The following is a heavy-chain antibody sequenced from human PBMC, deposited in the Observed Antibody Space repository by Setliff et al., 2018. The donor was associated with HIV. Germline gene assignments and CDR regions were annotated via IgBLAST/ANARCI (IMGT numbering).Heavy chain of an antibody. CDR2: IVPVFGRT. CDR1: GGTLNSET. J-gene: IGHJ4*02. CDR3: STLIHIPQPLDY. Sequence: SVKVSCKASGGTLNSETLSWVRQAPGKGLEWMGGIVPVFGRTNYAQKFQGRVTITADESTNTVYMELSGLRSDDTAVYYCSTLIHIPQPLDYWGQGTLVTVSS. V-gene: IGHV1-69*13.